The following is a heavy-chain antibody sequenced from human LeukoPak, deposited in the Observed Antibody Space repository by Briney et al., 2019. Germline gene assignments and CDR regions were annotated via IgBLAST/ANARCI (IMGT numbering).Heavy chain of an antibody. Sequence: SVKVSCKASGGTFISYAISWVRQAPGQGLEWMGGIIPIFGTANYAQKFQGRVTITADESTSTAYMELSSLRSEDTAVYYCARGCGDFWSGYCPNWFDPWGQGTLVTVSS. CDR2: IIPIFGTA. V-gene: IGHV1-69*13. J-gene: IGHJ5*02. CDR1: GGTFISYA. D-gene: IGHD3-3*01. CDR3: ARGCGDFWSGYCPNWFDP.